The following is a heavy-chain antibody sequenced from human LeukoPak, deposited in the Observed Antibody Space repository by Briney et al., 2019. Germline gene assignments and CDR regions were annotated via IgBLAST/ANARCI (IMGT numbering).Heavy chain of an antibody. CDR1: GFTFSNYA. CDR3: AKDLYDSSGSRYDY. V-gene: IGHV3-23*01. D-gene: IGHD3-22*01. J-gene: IGHJ4*02. Sequence: GGSLRLSCAASGFTFSNYAMSWVRQAPGKGLEWVSAMSGSGSSTWYADSVKGRLTIPRDNSKNTLFLQMNSLRAEDTAVYYCAKDLYDSSGSRYDYWGQGTLVTVSS. CDR2: MSGSGSST.